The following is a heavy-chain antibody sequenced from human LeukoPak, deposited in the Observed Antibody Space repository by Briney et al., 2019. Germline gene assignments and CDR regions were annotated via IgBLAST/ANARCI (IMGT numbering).Heavy chain of an antibody. D-gene: IGHD3-22*01. CDR3: ARNFYASSGYYLDDFYFDF. Sequence: SETLSLTCTVSGASIISDTYYWGWIRQPPGKGLEWIGSIYYSGSTYYSPSLKSRVSMSVDTSTNQFSLKLISVTAADTALYYCARNFYASSGYYLDDFYFDFWGQGTLVTVSS. V-gene: IGHV4-39*07. CDR2: IYYSGST. CDR1: GASIISDTYY. J-gene: IGHJ4*02.